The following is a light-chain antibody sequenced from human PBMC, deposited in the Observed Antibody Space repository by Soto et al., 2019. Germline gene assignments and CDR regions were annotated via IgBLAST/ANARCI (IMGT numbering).Light chain of an antibody. CDR1: QSISSW. J-gene: IGKJ1*01. CDR3: QQYNGYSPT. V-gene: IGKV1-5*03. CDR2: MAS. Sequence: DIQMTQSPSTLSASVGDRVTITCRASQSISSWLAWYQQKPGKAPNLLIYMASTLESGVPSRFSGSGSGTECTLTITSLQPDDFATYYCQQYNGYSPTFGQGTKVEI.